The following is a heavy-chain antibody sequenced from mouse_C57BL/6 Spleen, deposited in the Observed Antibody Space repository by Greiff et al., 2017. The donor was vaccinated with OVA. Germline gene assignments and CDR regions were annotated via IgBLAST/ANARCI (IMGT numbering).Heavy chain of an antibody. D-gene: IGHD2-4*01. V-gene: IGHV6-3*01. CDR2: IRLKSDNYAT. Sequence: DVKLQESGGGLVQPGGSMKLSCVASGFTFSNYWMNWVRQSPEKGLEWVAQIRLKSDNYATHYAESVKGRFTISRDDSKSSVYLQMNNLRAEDTGIYYCTAGDYGGYFDVWGTGTTVTVSS. CDR3: TAGDYGGYFDV. J-gene: IGHJ1*03. CDR1: GFTFSNYW.